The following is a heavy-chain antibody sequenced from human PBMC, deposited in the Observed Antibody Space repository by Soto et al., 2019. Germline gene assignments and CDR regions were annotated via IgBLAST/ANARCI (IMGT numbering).Heavy chain of an antibody. CDR3: ARTVLDTAMVEDY. CDR1: GGSISSGGYY. J-gene: IGHJ4*02. CDR2: IYYSGST. Sequence: TLSLTCTVSGGSISSGGYYWSWIRQHPGKGLEWIGYIYYSGSTYYNPSLKSRVTISLDTSKNQFSLKLSSVTAADTAVYYCARTVLDTAMVEDYWGQGTLVTVSS. V-gene: IGHV4-31*03. D-gene: IGHD5-18*01.